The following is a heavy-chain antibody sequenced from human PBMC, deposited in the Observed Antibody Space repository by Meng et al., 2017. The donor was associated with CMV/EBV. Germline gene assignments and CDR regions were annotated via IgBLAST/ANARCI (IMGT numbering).Heavy chain of an antibody. Sequence: QVPLQASCPGLVTPSQTLSLTCNVAGAYISSGDDDWSWIRQPPGKGLEWIGYIYYSGSTYYTPSLKSRVTISVDTSKNQFSLKLSSVTAADTAVYYCARVGRTSCYDYWGQGTLVTVSS. J-gene: IGHJ4*02. D-gene: IGHD2-2*01. CDR1: GAYISSGDDD. V-gene: IGHV4-30-4*08. CDR3: ARVGRTSCYDY. CDR2: IYYSGST.